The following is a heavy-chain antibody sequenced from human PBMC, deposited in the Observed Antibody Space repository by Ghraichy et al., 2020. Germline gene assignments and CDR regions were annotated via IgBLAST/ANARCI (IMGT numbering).Heavy chain of an antibody. J-gene: IGHJ3*02. D-gene: IGHD3-16*01. CDR2: ISAYNGNT. CDR1: GYTFTSYG. CDR3: ARDRRAVITFGGVNAFDI. V-gene: IGHV1-18*04. Sequence: ASVKVSCKASGYTFTSYGISWVRQAPGQGLEWMGWISAYNGNTNYAQKLQGRVTMTTDTSTSTAYMELRSLRSDDTAVYYCARDRRAVITFGGVNAFDIWGQGTMVTVSS.